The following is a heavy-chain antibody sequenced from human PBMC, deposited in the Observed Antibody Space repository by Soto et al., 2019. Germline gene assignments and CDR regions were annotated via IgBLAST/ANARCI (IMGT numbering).Heavy chain of an antibody. J-gene: IGHJ6*02. V-gene: IGHV1-18*01. D-gene: IGHD1-26*01. CDR1: GYTFTTYG. CDR2: ISPYNGNT. CDR3: ARGAPSWAYGMDV. Sequence: QVQLVQSGAEVKKPGASVKVSCEASGYTFTTYGISWVRQAPGQGLEWMGWISPYNGNTNYAQKFQGRVTMTTDTSESTAYMDLRSLRSDDTAVYYCARGAPSWAYGMDVWGQGTTVTVSS.